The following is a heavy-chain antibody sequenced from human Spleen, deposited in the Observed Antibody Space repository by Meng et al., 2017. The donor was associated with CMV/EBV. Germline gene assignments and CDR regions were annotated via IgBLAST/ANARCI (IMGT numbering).Heavy chain of an antibody. J-gene: IGHJ4*02. CDR2: IKSKSDGGTT. Sequence: LSLTCAASGFTFSHAWMSLVRQAPGMGLEWVGRIKSKSDGGTTDYAAPVKGRFTISRDDSKNTLYLQMNSLKTEDTAVYYCTTGGTYFDFWGQGTLVTVSS. CDR1: GFTFSHAW. D-gene: IGHD1-26*01. V-gene: IGHV3-15*01. CDR3: TTGGTYFDF.